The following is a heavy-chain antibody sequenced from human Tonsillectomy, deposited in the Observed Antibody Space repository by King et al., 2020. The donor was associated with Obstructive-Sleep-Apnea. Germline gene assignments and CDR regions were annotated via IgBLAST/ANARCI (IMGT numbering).Heavy chain of an antibody. V-gene: IGHV3-11*06. CDR3: ARIHSSSRYYFDY. J-gene: IGHJ4*02. CDR2: ISSSSSYT. D-gene: IGHD6-13*01. Sequence: VQLVESGGGLVKPGGSLRLSCAASGFTFSDYYMSWLRQAPGKGLEWVSYISSSSSYTNYADSVKGRFTISRDNAKNSLYLQMNSLRAEDTAVYYCARIHSSSRYYFDYWGQGTLVTVSS. CDR1: GFTFSDYY.